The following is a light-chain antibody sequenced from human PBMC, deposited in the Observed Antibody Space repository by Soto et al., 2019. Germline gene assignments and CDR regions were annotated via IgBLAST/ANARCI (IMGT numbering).Light chain of an antibody. J-gene: IGLJ1*01. CDR1: SSDVGGYDY. CDR2: EVS. Sequence: QYALTHPPSASGSPGQSVTISCTGTSSDVGGYDYVSWYQQHPGKAPKLMIYEVSKRPSGVPDRFSGSKSGNTASLTVSGLPAEDEDDYYCSSFAGSNHLMAFGAGTKVTVL. V-gene: IGLV2-8*01. CDR3: SSFAGSNHLMA.